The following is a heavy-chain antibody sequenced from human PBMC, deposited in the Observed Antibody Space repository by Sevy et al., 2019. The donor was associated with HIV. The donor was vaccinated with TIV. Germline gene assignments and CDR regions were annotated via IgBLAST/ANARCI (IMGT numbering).Heavy chain of an antibody. CDR2: IVNDPDGGTT. CDR3: STDIVVQSGYSYDFSRINPDFSHNSGADV. V-gene: IGHV3-15*04. D-gene: IGHD5-18*01. CDR1: GFTFRNAW. J-gene: IGHJ6*02. Sequence: GGSPRLSCVASGFTFRNAWMTWVRQVPGKGLEWVGRIVNDPDGGTTDYAAPVKGRFIISRDDSKNTLYLQMNSLKTEDTAVYYCSTDIVVQSGYSYDFSRINPDFSHNSGADVWGQGTTVTVSS.